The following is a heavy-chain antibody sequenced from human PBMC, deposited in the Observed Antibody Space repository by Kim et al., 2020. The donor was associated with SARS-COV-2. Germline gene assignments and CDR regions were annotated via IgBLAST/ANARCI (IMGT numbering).Heavy chain of an antibody. D-gene: IGHD2-8*02. CDR1: GFTFSNYC. Sequence: GGSLRLSCAASGFTFSNYCMHWVRQAPGKGLEWVAIITYDGSNKYYADSVKGRFTISRDNSKNTLYLQMNSLRAEDTAVYYCAKGLLVPLWGQGTLGTVS. CDR2: ITYDGSNK. CDR3: AKGLLVPL. J-gene: IGHJ4*02. V-gene: IGHV3-30*18.